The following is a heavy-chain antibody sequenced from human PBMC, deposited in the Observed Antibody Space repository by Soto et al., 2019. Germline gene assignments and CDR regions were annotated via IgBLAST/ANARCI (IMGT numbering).Heavy chain of an antibody. D-gene: IGHD3-22*01. Sequence: QVQLVESGGGVVQPGRSLRLSCAASGFTFSSYGMHWVRQAPGKGLEWVAVIWYDGSNKYYADSVKGRFTISRDNSKNTLYLQMNSLRAEDTAVYYCARDDYYDSSGYYGYFDYWGQGTLVTVSS. CDR3: ARDDYYDSSGYYGYFDY. CDR2: IWYDGSNK. CDR1: GFTFSSYG. J-gene: IGHJ4*02. V-gene: IGHV3-33*01.